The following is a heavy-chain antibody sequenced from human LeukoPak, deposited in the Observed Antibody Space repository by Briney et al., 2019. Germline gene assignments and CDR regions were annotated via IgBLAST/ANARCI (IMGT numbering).Heavy chain of an antibody. Sequence: ASVTVSCKASGGTFSSYAISWVRQAPGQGLEWMGRVIPILGIANYAQKFQGRVTITADKSTSTAYMELSSLRSEDTAVYYCARGGGYYDSSGYYLDYWGQGTLVTVSS. D-gene: IGHD3-22*01. CDR2: VIPILGIA. J-gene: IGHJ4*02. CDR1: GGTFSSYA. V-gene: IGHV1-69*04. CDR3: ARGGGYYDSSGYYLDY.